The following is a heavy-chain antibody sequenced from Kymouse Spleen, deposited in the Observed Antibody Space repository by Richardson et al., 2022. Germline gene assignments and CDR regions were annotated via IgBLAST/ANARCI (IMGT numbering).Heavy chain of an antibody. CDR3: ARDCSWYYFDY. CDR1: GFTFSSYG. V-gene: IGHV3-33*01. J-gene: IGHJ4*02. Sequence: QVQLVESGGGVVQPGRSLRLSCAASGFTFSSYGMHWVRQAPGKGLEWVAVIWYDGSNKYYADSVKGRFTISRDNSKNTLYLQMNSLRAEDTAVYYCARDCSWYYFDYWGQGTLVTVSS. CDR2: IWYDGSNK. D-gene: IGHD6-13*01.